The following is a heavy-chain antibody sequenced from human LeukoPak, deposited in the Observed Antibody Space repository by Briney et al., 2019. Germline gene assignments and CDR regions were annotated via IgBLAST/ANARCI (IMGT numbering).Heavy chain of an antibody. Sequence: ASVKVSCKASGYTFTSYDINWVRQATGQGLEWMGWMNPNSGNTGYAQKFQGRVTMTRNTSISTAYMELSSLRSEDTAVYYCARDTNVVVPAESASDPWGQGTLVTVSS. D-gene: IGHD2-2*01. CDR1: GYTFTSYD. CDR2: MNPNSGNT. V-gene: IGHV1-8*01. J-gene: IGHJ5*02. CDR3: ARDTNVVVPAESASDP.